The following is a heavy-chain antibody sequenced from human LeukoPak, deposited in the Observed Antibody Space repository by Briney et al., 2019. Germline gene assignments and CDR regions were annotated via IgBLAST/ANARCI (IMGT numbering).Heavy chain of an antibody. Sequence: GGSLRLSCAASGFTFSTYCIGWVRQAPGKGLEWLGNIKEDGSEKYYVDFVKGRFTISRDNAKNSLSLQMNSLRVEDTAVYYCARDRGWLTSDYWGQGTLVTVSS. CDR2: IKEDGSEK. CDR1: GFTFSTYC. D-gene: IGHD6-19*01. CDR3: ARDRGWLTSDY. J-gene: IGHJ4*02. V-gene: IGHV3-7*03.